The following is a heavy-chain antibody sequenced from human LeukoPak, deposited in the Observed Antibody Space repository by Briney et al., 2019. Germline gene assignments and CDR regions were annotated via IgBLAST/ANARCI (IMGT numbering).Heavy chain of an antibody. V-gene: IGHV4-59*01. CDR3: ARGTIAVAGPRYNWFDP. Sequence: SETLSLTCTVSGGSISSCYWSWIRQPPGKGLEWIGYIYYSGSTNYNPSLKSRVTISVDTSKNQFSLKLSSVTAADTAVYYCARGTIAVAGPRYNWFDPWGQGTLVTVSS. CDR1: GGSISSCY. CDR2: IYYSGST. J-gene: IGHJ5*02. D-gene: IGHD6-19*01.